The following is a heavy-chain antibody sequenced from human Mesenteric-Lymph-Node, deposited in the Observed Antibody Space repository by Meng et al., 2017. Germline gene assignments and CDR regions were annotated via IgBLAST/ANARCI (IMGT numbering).Heavy chain of an antibody. CDR1: GYSFTSHA. J-gene: IGHJ4*02. CDR2: ISTYNGNT. CDR3: ARAYDSDY. D-gene: IGHD4-17*01. V-gene: IGHV1-3*04. Sequence: QVQPVQSGAEVKNHGASVKVSCRTPGYSFTSHALRWVRQAPGQRLEWMGWISTYNGNTNYAQKFQGRVTMTTDTSTTTAYMELRSLRSDDTAVYYCARAYDSDYWGQGTLVTVSS.